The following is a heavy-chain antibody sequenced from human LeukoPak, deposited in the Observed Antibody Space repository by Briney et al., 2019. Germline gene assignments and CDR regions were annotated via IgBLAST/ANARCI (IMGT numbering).Heavy chain of an antibody. D-gene: IGHD4-17*01. CDR3: AKDPLTMRRYGDYGLVYFQH. CDR2: ISYDGSNK. Sequence: PGGSLRLSCAASGFTFSSYGMHWVRQAPGKGLEWVAVISYDGSNKYYADSVKGRFTISRDNSKNTLYLQMNSLRAEDTAVYYCAKDPLTMRRYGDYGLVYFQHWGQGTLVTVSS. CDR1: GFTFSSYG. V-gene: IGHV3-30*18. J-gene: IGHJ1*01.